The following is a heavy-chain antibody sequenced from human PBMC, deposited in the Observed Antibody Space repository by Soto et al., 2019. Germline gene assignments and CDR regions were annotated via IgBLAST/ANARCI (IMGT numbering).Heavy chain of an antibody. CDR2: INHSGST. CDR3: ASPSLRFLEWLFTGDPTLRAFDI. D-gene: IGHD3-3*01. V-gene: IGHV4-34*01. J-gene: IGHJ3*02. CDR1: GGSFSGYY. Sequence: SETLSLTCAVYGGSFSGYYWSWIRQPPGKGLEWIGEINHSGSTNYNPSLKSRVTISVDTSKNQFSLKLSSVTAADTAVYYCASPSLRFLEWLFTGDPTLRAFDIWGQGTMVTVSS.